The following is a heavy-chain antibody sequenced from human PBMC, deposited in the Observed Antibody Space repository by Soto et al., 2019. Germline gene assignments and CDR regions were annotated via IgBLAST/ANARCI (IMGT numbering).Heavy chain of an antibody. CDR3: ARDKITGLFDY. CDR1: GGSFSDYS. V-gene: IGHV4-34*01. J-gene: IGHJ4*02. CDR2: INHSGST. D-gene: IGHD2-8*02. Sequence: SETLSLTCAVYGGSFSDYSWTWIRQPPGKGLEWIGEINHSGSTYYNPSLKSRVTISVDTSKNQFSLKLTSVTAADTAVYYCARDKITGLFDYWGRGTLVTVSS.